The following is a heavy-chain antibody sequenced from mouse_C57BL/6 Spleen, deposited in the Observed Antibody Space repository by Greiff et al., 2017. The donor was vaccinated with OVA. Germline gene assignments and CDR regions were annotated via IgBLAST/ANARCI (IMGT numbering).Heavy chain of an antibody. Sequence: EVQLQESGPGLVKPSQSLSLTCSVTGYSITSGYYWNWIRQFPGNKLEWMGYISYDGSNNYNPSLKNRISITRDTSKNQFFLKLNSVTTEDTATYYCARGYYGEGFAYWGQGTLVTVSA. J-gene: IGHJ3*01. D-gene: IGHD1-1*01. CDR1: GYSITSGYY. V-gene: IGHV3-6*01. CDR3: ARGYYGEGFAY. CDR2: ISYDGSN.